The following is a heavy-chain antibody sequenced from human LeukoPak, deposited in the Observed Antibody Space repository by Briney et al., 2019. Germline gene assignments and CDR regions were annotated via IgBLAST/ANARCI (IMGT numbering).Heavy chain of an antibody. CDR3: ASNADHIVVAPLWEDY. D-gene: IGHD3-22*01. CDR2: IIPIFGIA. J-gene: IGHJ4*02. CDR1: GGTFTIYA. Sequence: GASVKVSCKASGGTFTIYAISWVRHGPGQGLEWMGRIIPIFGIANYAQKFQSRVTITADKSTSTAYMELSSLRSEDTAVYYCASNADHIVVAPLWEDYWGQGTRATVSS. V-gene: IGHV1-69*04.